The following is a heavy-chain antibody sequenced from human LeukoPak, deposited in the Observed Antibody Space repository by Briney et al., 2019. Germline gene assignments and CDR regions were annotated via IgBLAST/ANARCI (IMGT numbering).Heavy chain of an antibody. Sequence: GGSLRLSCAASGFSFSTYGMHWVRKAPYKGLEWVAVVSYDGANEYYADSVKGRFTISRDDSRSTLYLQMNSLRPEDTAVYYCTKEDTTVVTAHLHYWGQGTLVTVSS. CDR2: VSYDGANE. D-gene: IGHD2-21*02. CDR3: TKEDTTVVTAHLHY. CDR1: GFSFSTYG. V-gene: IGHV3-30*18. J-gene: IGHJ4*02.